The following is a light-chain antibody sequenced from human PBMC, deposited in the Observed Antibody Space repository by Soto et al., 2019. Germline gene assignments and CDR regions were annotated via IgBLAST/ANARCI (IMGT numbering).Light chain of an antibody. CDR3: AAWDDSLDGSYV. Sequence: QSALTQPASVSGSPGQSITISCTGTSSDVGSYNLVSWYQQHPGKAPKLIIYSNDMRASGVHDRFSGSKSGTSASLDISGLQSEDEADYYCAAWDDSLDGSYVFGIGTQLTVL. V-gene: IGLV2-14*02. CDR2: SND. CDR1: SSDVGSYNL. J-gene: IGLJ7*01.